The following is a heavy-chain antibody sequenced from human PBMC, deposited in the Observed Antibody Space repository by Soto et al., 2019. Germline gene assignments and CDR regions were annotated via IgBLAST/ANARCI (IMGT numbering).Heavy chain of an antibody. D-gene: IGHD2-15*01. V-gene: IGHV3-21*01. CDR1: GFTFSSYS. CDR3: ARTSEDLAFDI. J-gene: IGHJ3*02. CDR2: ISSSSSYI. Sequence: GGSLSLSCAASGFTFSSYSVNWVRQAPGKGLEWVSSISSSSSYIYYADSVKGRFTISRDNAKNSLYLQMNSLRAEDTAVYYCARTSEDLAFDIWGQGTMVTVSS.